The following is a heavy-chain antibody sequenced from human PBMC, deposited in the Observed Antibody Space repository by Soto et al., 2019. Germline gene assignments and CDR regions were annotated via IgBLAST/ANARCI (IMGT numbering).Heavy chain of an antibody. CDR1: GGSFSGYY. CDR3: ARGSVLTYYDFWSGYPPPTDV. J-gene: IGHJ6*02. Sequence: PSETLSLTCAVYGGSFSGYYWSWIRQPPGKGLEWIGEINHSGSTNYNPSLKSRVTISVDTSKNQCSLKLSSVTAADTAVYYCARGSVLTYYDFWSGYPPPTDVWGQGTTVTVSS. V-gene: IGHV4-34*01. D-gene: IGHD3-3*01. CDR2: INHSGST.